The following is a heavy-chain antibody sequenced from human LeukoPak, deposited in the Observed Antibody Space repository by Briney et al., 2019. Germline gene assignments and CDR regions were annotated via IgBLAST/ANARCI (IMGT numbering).Heavy chain of an antibody. J-gene: IGHJ4*02. CDR1: GYTLTELS. V-gene: IGHV1-24*01. CDR3: ATGYYGSGSYYNDGFLDY. D-gene: IGHD3-10*01. CDR2: FDPEDGET. Sequence: ASVKVSCKVSGYTLTELSMHWVRQAPGKGPEWMGGFDPEDGETIYAQKFQGRVTMTEDTSTDTAYMELSSLRSEDTAVYYCATGYYGSGSYYNDGFLDYWGQGTLVTVSS.